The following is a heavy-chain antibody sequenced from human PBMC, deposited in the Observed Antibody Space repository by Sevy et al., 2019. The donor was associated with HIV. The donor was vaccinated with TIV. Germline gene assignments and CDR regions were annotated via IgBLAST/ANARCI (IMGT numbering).Heavy chain of an antibody. CDR3: ARINRISSGWCVYWFDP. D-gene: IGHD6-19*01. CDR1: GYTFTSYG. V-gene: IGHV1-18*04. J-gene: IGHJ5*02. CDR2: ISAYNGNT. Sequence: ASVKVSCKASGYTFTSYGISWVRQAPGQGLEWMGWISAYNGNTNYAQKLQGRVTMTTDTSTSTAYMELRSLRSDDTAVYYCARINRISSGWCVYWFDPWGQGTLVTVSS.